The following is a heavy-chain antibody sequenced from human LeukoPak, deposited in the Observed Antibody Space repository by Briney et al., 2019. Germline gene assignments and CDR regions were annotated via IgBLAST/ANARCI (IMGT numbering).Heavy chain of an antibody. CDR3: ARVRAVVGAFGY. Sequence: PSETLSLTCTVSGGSISSSSYYWGWIRQPPGKGLEWIGSIYYSGSTYYNPSLKSRVTISVDTSKNQFSLKLSSVTAADTAVYYCARVRAVVGAFGYWGQGTLVTVSS. V-gene: IGHV4-39*07. D-gene: IGHD1-26*01. CDR2: IYYSGST. J-gene: IGHJ4*02. CDR1: GGSISSSSYY.